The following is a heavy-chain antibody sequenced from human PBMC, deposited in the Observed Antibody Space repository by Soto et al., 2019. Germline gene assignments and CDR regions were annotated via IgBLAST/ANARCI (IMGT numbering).Heavy chain of an antibody. CDR1: GGSISSYY. J-gene: IGHJ4*02. CDR3: ARESYVQVY. Sequence: SETLSLTCTVSGGSISSYYWSWIRQPPGKGLEWIGYIYYSVSTNYNPSLKSRVTISVDTSKNQFSLKLSSVTAADTAVYYCARESYVQVYWCQGTLVTVSS. D-gene: IGHD3-16*01. V-gene: IGHV4-4*08. CDR2: IYYSVST.